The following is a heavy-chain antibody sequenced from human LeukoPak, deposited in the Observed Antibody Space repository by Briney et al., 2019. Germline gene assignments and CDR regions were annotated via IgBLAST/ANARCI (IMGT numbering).Heavy chain of an antibody. CDR2: ISAYNGNT. J-gene: IGHJ6*02. D-gene: IGHD2-2*01. CDR3: ARDDCSSTSCHYYGMDV. CDR1: GYTFTSYG. V-gene: IGHV1-18*01. Sequence: ASVKVSCKASGYTFTSYGISWVRQAPGQGLEWMGWISAYNGNTNYAQKLQGRATMTTDTSTSTAYMELRSLRSDDTAVYYRARDDCSSTSCHYYGMDVWGQGTTVTVSS.